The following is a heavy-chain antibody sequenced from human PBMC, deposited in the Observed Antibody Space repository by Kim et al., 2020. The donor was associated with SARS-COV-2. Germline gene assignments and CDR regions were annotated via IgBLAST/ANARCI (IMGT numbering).Heavy chain of an antibody. D-gene: IGHD3-10*01. CDR3: VRYRRSYGAVL. CDR2: TTRSGDGS. Sequence: GGSLRLSCLGSGFTFNDYAIHWVRRAPGKGLEYVSATTRSGDGSFYADSVEGRFTISRDNSKSTLYLQMNSLGPEDTSVYYCVRYRRSYGAVLWGQGTLVIVSS. J-gene: IGHJ4*02. V-gene: IGHV3-64D*06. CDR1: GFTFNDYA.